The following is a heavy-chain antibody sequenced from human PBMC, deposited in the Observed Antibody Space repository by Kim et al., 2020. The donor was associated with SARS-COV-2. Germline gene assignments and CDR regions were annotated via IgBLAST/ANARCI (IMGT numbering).Heavy chain of an antibody. J-gene: IGHJ6*02. Sequence: GGSLRLSCAASGFTFSSYSMNWVRQAPGKGLEWVSYISSSSSTIYYADSVKGRFTISRDNAKNSLYLQMNSLRDEDTAVYYCARDPIEMGAAALGPIGYYGMDVWGQGTTVTVSS. CDR1: GFTFSSYS. CDR2: ISSSSSTI. D-gene: IGHD1-26*01. CDR3: ARDPIEMGAAALGPIGYYGMDV. V-gene: IGHV3-48*02.